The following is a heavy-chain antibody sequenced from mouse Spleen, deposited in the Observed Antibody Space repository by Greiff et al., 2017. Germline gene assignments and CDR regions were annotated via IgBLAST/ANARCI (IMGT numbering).Heavy chain of an antibody. CDR2: ISSGGSYT. D-gene: IGHD2-4*01. J-gene: IGHJ3*01. CDR3: ARGDYDGWFAY. V-gene: IGHV5-9-1*01. CDR1: GFTFSSYA. Sequence: EVMLVESGGGLVKPGGSLKLSCAASGFTFSSYAMSWVRQTPEKRLEWVATISSGGSYTYYPDSVKGRFTISRDNAKNTLYLQMSSLRSEDTAMYYCARGDYDGWFAYWGQGTLVTVSA.